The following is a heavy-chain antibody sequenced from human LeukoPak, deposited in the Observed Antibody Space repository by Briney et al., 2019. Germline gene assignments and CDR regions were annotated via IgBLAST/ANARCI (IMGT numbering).Heavy chain of an antibody. CDR1: GYSISNGYY. D-gene: IGHD3-22*01. J-gene: IGHJ4*02. CDR3: ARHTPEGHYYDTSPYGAGDY. V-gene: IGHV4-38-2*02. Sequence: SETLSLTCTVSGYSISNGYYWGWIRQPPGKGLEWVGSIYHRGSTYYNPSLRSRVTISLDRSKKKFSLKLTSVTAADTAVYYCARHTPEGHYYDTSPYGAGDYWGQGTLVTVSS. CDR2: IYHRGST.